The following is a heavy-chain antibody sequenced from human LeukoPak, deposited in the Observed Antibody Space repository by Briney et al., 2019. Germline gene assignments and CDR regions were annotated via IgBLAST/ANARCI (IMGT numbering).Heavy chain of an antibody. CDR3: AKDVSSSPRAFDI. J-gene: IGHJ3*02. V-gene: IGHV3-23*01. Sequence: AASVKVSCKASGGTFSSYAMSWVRQAPGKGLEWVSAISGSGGSTYYADSVKGRFTISRDNSKNTLYLQMNSLRAEDTAVYYCAKDVSSSPRAFDIWGQGTMVTVSS. CDR2: ISGSGGST. CDR1: GGTFSSYA. D-gene: IGHD6-13*01.